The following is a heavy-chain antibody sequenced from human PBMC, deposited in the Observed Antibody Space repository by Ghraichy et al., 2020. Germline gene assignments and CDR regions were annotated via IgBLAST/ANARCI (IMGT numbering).Heavy chain of an antibody. CDR1: GFTFSSYA. CDR3: AKGISTAAAEDY. Sequence: GGSLRLSCAASGFTFSSYAMSWVRQAPGKRLEWVSAVSGSGGSTYYADSVKGRFTISRDNSKNTLSLQMNSLRAEDTAVYYCAKGISTAAAEDYWGQGTLVTVSS. D-gene: IGHD6-13*01. J-gene: IGHJ4*02. CDR2: VSGSGGST. V-gene: IGHV3-23*01.